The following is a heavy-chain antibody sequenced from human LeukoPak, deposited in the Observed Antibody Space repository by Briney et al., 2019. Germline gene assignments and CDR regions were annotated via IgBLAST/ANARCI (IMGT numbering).Heavy chain of an antibody. D-gene: IGHD3-22*01. V-gene: IGHV1-58*02. CDR1: GFTFTSSA. Sequence: SVKVSCKASGFTFTSSAMQWVRQARGQRLEWIGWIVVGSGNTNYAQKFQERVTITRDMSTSTAYMELSSLRSEDTAVYYCAAEPFDYYDSSGYYSYWGQGTLVTVSS. J-gene: IGHJ4*02. CDR3: AAEPFDYYDSSGYYSY. CDR2: IVVGSGNT.